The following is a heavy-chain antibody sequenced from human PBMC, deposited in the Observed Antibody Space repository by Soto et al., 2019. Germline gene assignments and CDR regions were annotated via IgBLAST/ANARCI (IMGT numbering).Heavy chain of an antibody. CDR3: AVNGYSGYDHYYYYDGMDV. J-gene: IGHJ6*02. D-gene: IGHD5-12*01. CDR1: GGTFSSYA. CDR2: IIPIFGTA. V-gene: IGHV1-69*12. Sequence: QVQLVQSGAEVKKPGSSVKVSCKASGGTFSSYAISWVRQAPGQGLEWMGGIIPIFGTANYAQKFQGRVTITADESTSTAYMELSSLRSEDTAVYYCAVNGYSGYDHYYYYDGMDVWGQGTTVTVSS.